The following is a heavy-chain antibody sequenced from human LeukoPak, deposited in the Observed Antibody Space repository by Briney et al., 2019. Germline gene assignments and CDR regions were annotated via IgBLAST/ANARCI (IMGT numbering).Heavy chain of an antibody. CDR1: GGSINSYY. J-gene: IGHJ5*02. CDR2: IYYSGST. D-gene: IGHD3-22*01. CDR3: ARQPTDSSGYNWFDP. V-gene: IGHV4-59*08. Sequence: SETLSLTCTVSGGSINSYYWSWIRQPPGKGLEWIGYIYYSGSTNNNPSLKSRVTISVDTSKNQFSLKLSSVTAADTAVYYCARQPTDSSGYNWFDPWGQGTLVTVPS.